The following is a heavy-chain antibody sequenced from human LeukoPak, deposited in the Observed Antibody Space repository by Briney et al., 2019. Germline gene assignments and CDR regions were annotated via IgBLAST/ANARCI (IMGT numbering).Heavy chain of an antibody. CDR1: GFAFGDYT. Sequence: GGSLRLSCAASGFAFGDYTMHWVRHVPGGGLEWVALISWDGGSAYYAASVRGRFTISRDNSKASLYLQMNSLRAADTAFYSSVKDNSFDYWGQGTLVTVSS. J-gene: IGHJ4*02. V-gene: IGHV3-43*01. CDR3: VKDNSFDY. CDR2: ISWDGGSA.